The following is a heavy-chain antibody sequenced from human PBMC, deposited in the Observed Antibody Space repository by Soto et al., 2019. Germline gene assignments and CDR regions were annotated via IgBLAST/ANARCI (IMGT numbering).Heavy chain of an antibody. CDR2: MNPKSANT. CDR3: ARSPSWETAVTPYYFDY. J-gene: IGHJ4*02. V-gene: IGHV1-8*01. CDR1: RYTFISYD. Sequence: QVQLVQSGAEVKKPGASVKVSCKASRYTFISYDINWVRQATGQGLEWMGWMNPKSANTGYAQNFQGRVTMTRNTSRSTAYMELSSLRSEDTAVYYCARSPSWETAVTPYYFDYWGQGPLVTVSS. D-gene: IGHD4-4*01.